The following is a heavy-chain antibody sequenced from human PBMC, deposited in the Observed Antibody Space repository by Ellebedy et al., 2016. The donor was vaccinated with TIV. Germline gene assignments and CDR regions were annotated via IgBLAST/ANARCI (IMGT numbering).Heavy chain of an antibody. Sequence: GGSLRLSCAASGFTFSDKAIHWVRQAPGKGLQWVAVISNDGSDQYYADSVKGRFTISRDNSKNTLYLQMNSLREEDTAVYHCASRNWGGANTPYYFDWWGQGTLVTVSS. CDR2: ISNDGSDQ. CDR1: GFTFSDKA. J-gene: IGHJ4*02. CDR3: ASRNWGGANTPYYFDW. D-gene: IGHD2-21*01. V-gene: IGHV3-30*04.